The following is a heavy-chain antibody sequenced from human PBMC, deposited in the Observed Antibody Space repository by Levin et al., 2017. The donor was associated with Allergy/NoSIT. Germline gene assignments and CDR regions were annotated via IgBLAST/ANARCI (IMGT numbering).Heavy chain of an antibody. D-gene: IGHD3-22*01. V-gene: IGHV4-4*01. Sequence: SCAVSGGSISSSHWWSWVRQPPGKGLEWIGEIYHSGSSNYNPSLQSRVTISVDKSKNQFSLKVTSVTAADTAVYFCARDHGDYDGSGYYFDSWGQGRLVTVSS. CDR2: IYHSGSS. J-gene: IGHJ4*02. CDR3: ARDHGDYDGSGYYFDS. CDR1: GGSISSSHW.